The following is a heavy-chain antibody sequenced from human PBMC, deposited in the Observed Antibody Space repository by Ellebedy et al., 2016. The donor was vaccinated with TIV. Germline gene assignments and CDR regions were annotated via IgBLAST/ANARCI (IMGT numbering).Heavy chain of an antibody. CDR1: GYTFTNYG. Sequence: AASVKVSCKASGYTFTNYGISWVRQAPGQGPEWMGWINAQNGNTDYAQNLQGRVTITTDTSTSTAYMELRSLISDDTAVYYCARDLLEWQWLVHAFDIWGQGTKVTVSS. J-gene: IGHJ3*02. V-gene: IGHV1-18*04. CDR3: ARDLLEWQWLVHAFDI. D-gene: IGHD6-19*01. CDR2: INAQNGNT.